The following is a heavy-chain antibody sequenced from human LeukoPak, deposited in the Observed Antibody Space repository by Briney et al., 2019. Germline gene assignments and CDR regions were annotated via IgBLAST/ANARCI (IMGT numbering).Heavy chain of an antibody. CDR3: ARDVSHCNSTTCYWSNWFDR. CDR2: IKSDTGGT. J-gene: IGHJ5*02. D-gene: IGHD2-2*01. V-gene: IGHV1-2*06. CDR1: GYTFTGNY. Sequence: ASVKVSCKASGYTFTGNYIHWVRQAPGQGLEWMGRIKSDTGGTKYAQKFQGRVIMTRDTSISTVYMELSRLTSDDTAVYYCARDVSHCNSTTCYWSNWFDRWGQGTLVIVSS.